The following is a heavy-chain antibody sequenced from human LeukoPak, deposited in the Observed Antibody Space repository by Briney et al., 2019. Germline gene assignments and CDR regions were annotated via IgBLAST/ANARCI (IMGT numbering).Heavy chain of an antibody. Sequence: SETLSLTCTVSGGSISSYYWSWIRQPPGKGLEWIGYIYYSGSTNYNPSLKSRVTISVDTSKNQFSLKLSSVTAADTAVYYCARLMIYDILTGYPDGPFDYWGQGTLVTVSS. D-gene: IGHD3-9*01. CDR2: IYYSGST. CDR1: GGSISSYY. CDR3: ARLMIYDILTGYPDGPFDY. V-gene: IGHV4-59*01. J-gene: IGHJ4*02.